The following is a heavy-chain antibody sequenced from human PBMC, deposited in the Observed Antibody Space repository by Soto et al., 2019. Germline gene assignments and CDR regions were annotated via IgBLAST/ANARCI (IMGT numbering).Heavy chain of an antibody. CDR1: GGTFSLYA. Sequence: SVKVSWQASGGTFSLYAIMCVRQAPGQGLEWMGGIVPVFHTPNYAQKFQARVTITADESTSTAYMELSNLRSEDTAVYYCARVLYDSSSLPFDNWGQGTQVTVSS. J-gene: IGHJ4*02. D-gene: IGHD3-22*01. CDR3: ARVLYDSSSLPFDN. CDR2: IVPVFHTP. V-gene: IGHV1-69*13.